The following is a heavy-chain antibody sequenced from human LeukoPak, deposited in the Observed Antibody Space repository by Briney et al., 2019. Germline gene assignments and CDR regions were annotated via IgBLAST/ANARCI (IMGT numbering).Heavy chain of an antibody. V-gene: IGHV3-66*01. D-gene: IGHD2-15*01. CDR2: IYSDGST. Sequence: GGSLRLSCAAPGFTVSSNYMSWVRQAPGKGLEWVSVIYSDGSTHYADSVKGRFTISRDNSKNTLYLQMNSLRAEDTAVYYCARDLGYCSGGSCYVGYFDYWGQGTLVTVSS. CDR3: ARDLGYCSGGSCYVGYFDY. CDR1: GFTVSSNY. J-gene: IGHJ4*02.